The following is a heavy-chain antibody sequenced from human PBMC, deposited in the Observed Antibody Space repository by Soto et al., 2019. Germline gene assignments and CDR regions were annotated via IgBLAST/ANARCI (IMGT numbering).Heavy chain of an antibody. CDR3: AKDYEWLRSVLRAAAGTEYNWFDP. V-gene: IGHV3-21*01. J-gene: IGHJ5*02. CDR1: GFTFSSYS. Sequence: GGSLRLSCAASGFTFSSYSMNWVRQAPGKGLEWVSSISSSSSYIYYADSVKGRFTISRDNAKNSLYLQMNSLRAEDTAVYYCAKDYEWLRSVLRAAAGTEYNWFDPWGQGTLVTVSS. CDR2: ISSSSSYI. D-gene: IGHD5-12*01.